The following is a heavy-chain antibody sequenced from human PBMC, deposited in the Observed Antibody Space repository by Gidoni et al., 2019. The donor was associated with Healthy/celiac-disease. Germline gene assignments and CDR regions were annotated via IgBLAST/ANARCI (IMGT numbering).Heavy chain of an antibody. V-gene: IGHV2-26*01. CDR1: GFSHSNARLG. J-gene: IGHJ4*02. CDR3: ARIAVAGLYYFDY. Sequence: QVTLKESGPVLVKPTETLTLTCTVSGFSHSNARLGVSWLRQPPVKALEWLAHIFSNDENSYSTSLKSRLTISKDTSKRQVVLTMTNMDPVDTAKYYCARIAVAGLYYFDYWGQGTLVTVSS. CDR2: IFSNDEN. D-gene: IGHD6-19*01.